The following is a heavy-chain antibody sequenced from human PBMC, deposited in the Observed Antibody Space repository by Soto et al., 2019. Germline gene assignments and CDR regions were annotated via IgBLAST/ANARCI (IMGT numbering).Heavy chain of an antibody. J-gene: IGHJ4*02. V-gene: IGHV3-49*03. CDR3: ARDTGPYCSGGSCYLQYYFDY. Sequence: LRLSCSGSGFTFRDYALTWFRQAPGKGLEWGGVNRSKNYGETTQYAASVNGRFSISRDDSENIAYLQMNSLRAADTAVYYCARDTGPYCSGGSCYLQYYFDYWGQGALVTVSS. D-gene: IGHD2-15*01. CDR2: NRSKNYGETT. CDR1: GFTFRDYA.